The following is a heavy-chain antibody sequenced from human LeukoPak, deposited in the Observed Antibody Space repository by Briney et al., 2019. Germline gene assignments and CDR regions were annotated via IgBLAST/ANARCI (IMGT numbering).Heavy chain of an antibody. CDR3: ATKQWLAPPPDS. V-gene: IGHV3-74*01. CDR2: INTDGTVT. J-gene: IGHJ4*02. D-gene: IGHD6-19*01. CDR1: GFTFSKYW. Sequence: GGSLRLFCAASGFTFSKYWMLWVRQAPGKGLESVSRINTDGTVTTYADSVKGRFTVSRDNADNTMFLQMNSVRDEDTAVYYCATKQWLAPPPDSWGQGTPVTVSS.